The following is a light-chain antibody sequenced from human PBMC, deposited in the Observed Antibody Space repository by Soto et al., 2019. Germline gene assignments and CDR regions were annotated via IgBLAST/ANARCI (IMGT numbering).Light chain of an antibody. CDR2: DAS. Sequence: DIVLTQSPGTLSLSPGGRATLSCRSSQSVTNSYLAWYQQKPGQPPRLLIYDASSRATGIPDRFSVSGSGTDFNITINRLEAEDSAVDDCQQYGDSITFGQGTRLEIK. CDR3: QQYGDSIT. CDR1: QSVTNSY. V-gene: IGKV3-20*01. J-gene: IGKJ5*01.